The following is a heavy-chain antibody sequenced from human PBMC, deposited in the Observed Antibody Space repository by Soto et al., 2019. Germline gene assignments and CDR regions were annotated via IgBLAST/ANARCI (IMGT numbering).Heavy chain of an antibody. J-gene: IGHJ6*02. CDR2: INPNSGGT. D-gene: IGHD2-15*01. Sequence: QVQLVQSGAEVKKPGASVKVSCKASGYTFTGYYMHWVRQAPGQGLEWMGWINPNSGGTNYAQKLQGRVTMTRDTSISTAYMELSRLRSDDTAVYYCARLGPYVASPSMDVWGQGTTVTVSS. CDR1: GYTFTGYY. CDR3: ARLGPYVASPSMDV. V-gene: IGHV1-2*02.